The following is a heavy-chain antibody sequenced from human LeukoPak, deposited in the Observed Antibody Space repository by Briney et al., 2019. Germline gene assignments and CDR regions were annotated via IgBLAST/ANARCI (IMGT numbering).Heavy chain of an antibody. CDR2: IYPGDSDT. CDR3: ARQGDSSGNFDY. V-gene: IGHV5-51*01. Sequence: GGSLRLSCAASGFTFSSYEMNWVRQAPGKGLEWMGIIYPGDSDTRYSPSFQGQVTISADKSISTAYLQWSSLKASDTAMYYCARQGDSSGNFDYWGQGTLVTVSS. J-gene: IGHJ4*02. D-gene: IGHD3-22*01. CDR1: GFTFSSYE.